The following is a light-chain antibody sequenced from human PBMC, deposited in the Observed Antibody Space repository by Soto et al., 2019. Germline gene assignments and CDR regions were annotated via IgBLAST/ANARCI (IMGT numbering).Light chain of an antibody. J-gene: IGKJ5*01. CDR2: AAS. CDR3: QQLFDSPIT. V-gene: IGKV1-39*01. CDR1: QSISSY. Sequence: DIQMTQSPSSLSASVGDRVTITCRASQSISSYLNWYQQKPGKAPKLLIYAASSLQSGVPSRFSGSGSGTKFTLTIASLQPDDFATYYCQQLFDSPITFGQGTRLE.